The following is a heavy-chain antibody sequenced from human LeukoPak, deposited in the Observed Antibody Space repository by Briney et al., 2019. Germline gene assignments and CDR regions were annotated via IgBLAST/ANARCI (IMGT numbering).Heavy chain of an antibody. CDR1: GFSFNSYG. V-gene: IGHV3-53*05. Sequence: PGRSLRLSCAASGFSFNSYGMHWVRQAPGKGLERVSVIYSGGSTYYADSVKGRFTISRDNSKNTLYLQMNSLRAEDMAVYYCARDLYGLGYFDYWGQGTLVTVSS. CDR3: ARDLYGLGYFDY. D-gene: IGHD3-10*01. CDR2: IYSGGST. J-gene: IGHJ4*02.